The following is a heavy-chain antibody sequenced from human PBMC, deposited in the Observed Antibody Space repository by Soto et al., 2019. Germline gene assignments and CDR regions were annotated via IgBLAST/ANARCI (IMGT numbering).Heavy chain of an antibody. V-gene: IGHV3-23*01. CDR2: ISGSGGST. Sequence: EVQLLESGGGLVQPGGSLRLSCAASGFTFSSYAMSWVRQAPGKGLEWVSAISGSGGSTYYADSVKGRFTISRDNSENTLYLQMNSLRAEDTAVYYCAKDLGGYCSSTSCYWGWFDPWGQGTLVTVSS. CDR3: AKDLGGYCSSTSCYWGWFDP. D-gene: IGHD2-2*01. J-gene: IGHJ5*02. CDR1: GFTFSSYA.